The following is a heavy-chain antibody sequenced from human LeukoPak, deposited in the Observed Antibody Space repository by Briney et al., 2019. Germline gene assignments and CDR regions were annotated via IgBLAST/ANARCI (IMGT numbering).Heavy chain of an antibody. Sequence: GGSLRLSCAASGFTFTSYGMHWVRQAPGNGLEWVALMRYDGGNEYYTDSVKGRFTISRDNSKNTLYLQMNSLRAEDTAVYYCAKGSSGWSIDYWGQGTLVTVSS. V-gene: IGHV3-30*02. D-gene: IGHD6-19*01. J-gene: IGHJ4*02. CDR1: GFTFTSYG. CDR2: MRYDGGNE. CDR3: AKGSSGWSIDY.